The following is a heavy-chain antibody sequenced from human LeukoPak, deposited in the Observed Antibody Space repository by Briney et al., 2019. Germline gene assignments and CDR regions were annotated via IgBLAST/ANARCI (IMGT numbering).Heavy chain of an antibody. CDR1: GFTFSTYT. J-gene: IGHJ4*02. D-gene: IGHD7-27*01. CDR3: AIDPNWGTHS. Sequence: QTGGSLRLSCAASGFTFSTYTMYWVRHPPGKRLEWVSIIGNNGGGIHYADSVKGRFTISRDNFKNALYLQMNSLRVEDTAVYYCAIDPNWGTHSWGQGVLVTVPS. CDR2: IGNNGGGI. V-gene: IGHV3-23*01.